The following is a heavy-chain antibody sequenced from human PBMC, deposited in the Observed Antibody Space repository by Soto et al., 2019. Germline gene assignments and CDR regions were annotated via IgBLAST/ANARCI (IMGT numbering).Heavy chain of an antibody. Sequence: EGSLRLSCAASGFTYSSYGMHLVRQAPRKGLERVAVISYDGSNKYYADSVKGRFTISRDNSKNTLYLQMNSLRAEDTAVYYCAKDVVVGATTGLGDYYYYYGMDVWGQGTTVTVSS. J-gene: IGHJ6*02. CDR3: AKDVVVGATTGLGDYYYYYGMDV. V-gene: IGHV3-30*18. D-gene: IGHD1-26*01. CDR1: GFTYSSYG. CDR2: ISYDGSNK.